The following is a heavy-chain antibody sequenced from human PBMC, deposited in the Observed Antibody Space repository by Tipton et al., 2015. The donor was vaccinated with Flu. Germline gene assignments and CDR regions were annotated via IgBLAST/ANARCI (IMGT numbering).Heavy chain of an antibody. V-gene: IGHV4-31*02. Sequence: LRLSCTVSGGSISSGGYYWSWIRQHPGKGLEWIGYIYYSGSTYYNPSLKSRDTISVDTSKNQFSLKLSSVTAADTAVYYCARGGATGEDYFDYWGQGTLVTVSS. CDR2: IYYSGST. D-gene: IGHD5-12*01. CDR3: ARGGATGEDYFDY. J-gene: IGHJ4*02. CDR1: GGSISSGGYY.